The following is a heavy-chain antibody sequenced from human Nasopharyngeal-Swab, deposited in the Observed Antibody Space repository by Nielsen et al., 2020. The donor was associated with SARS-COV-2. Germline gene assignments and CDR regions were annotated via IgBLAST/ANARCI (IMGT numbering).Heavy chain of an antibody. CDR3: AKVLSGFEYDY. D-gene: IGHD6-25*01. CDR1: GFTVSSNY. V-gene: IGHV3-30*18. Sequence: GESLKISCAASGFTVSSNYMSWVRQAPGKGLEWVAMMSFDGGHKYYGGSVSGRFTISRDTSKDTLYLQMNNLRAADTAVYYCAKVLSGFEYDYWGQGTLVTVTS. CDR2: MSFDGGHK. J-gene: IGHJ4*02.